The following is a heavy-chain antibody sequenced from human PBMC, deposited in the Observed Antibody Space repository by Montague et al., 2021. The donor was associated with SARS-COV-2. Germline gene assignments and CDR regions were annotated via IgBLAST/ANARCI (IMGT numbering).Heavy chain of an antibody. CDR3: ARDRDWDDWCGMDV. Sequence: SLRLSCVAYGFTFSSYEMNLVRQAPVKGLEWISYISSSGGGSTKXYTXSGKGRFTISRDNAKNSLYLQMNSLRVEDTAIYYCARDRDWDDWCGMDVWGQGTTVTVSS. CDR1: GFTFSSYE. CDR2: ISSSGGGSTK. V-gene: IGHV3-48*03. J-gene: IGHJ6*02. D-gene: IGHD2-21*01.